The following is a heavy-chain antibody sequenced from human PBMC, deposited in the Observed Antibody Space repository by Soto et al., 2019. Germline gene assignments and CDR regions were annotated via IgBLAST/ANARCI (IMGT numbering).Heavy chain of an antibody. CDR1: GFTFTSSA. V-gene: IGHV1-58*01. Sequence: SVKVSCKASGFTFTSSAVQWVRQARGQRLEWIGWIVVGSGNTNYAQKFQERVTITRDMSTSTAYMELSSLRSGDTAVYYCAADRGIAARPDYYYYYGMDVWGQGTTVTAP. CDR3: AADRGIAARPDYYYYYGMDV. D-gene: IGHD6-6*01. J-gene: IGHJ6*02. CDR2: IVVGSGNT.